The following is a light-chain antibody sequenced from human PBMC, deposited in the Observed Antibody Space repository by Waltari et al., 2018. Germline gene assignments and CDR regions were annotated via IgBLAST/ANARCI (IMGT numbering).Light chain of an antibody. Sequence: DIQMTQSPSTLAASVGDTVTPPCRARHNVKKWLAWYQQKPGKAPNLLIFYASTLQTGVPSRFSGSGSGTDFTLTITSLQPDDFATYYCQQYETYPLTFGGGTRVEIK. CDR3: QQYETYPLT. CDR1: HNVKKW. CDR2: YAS. J-gene: IGKJ4*01. V-gene: IGKV1-5*01.